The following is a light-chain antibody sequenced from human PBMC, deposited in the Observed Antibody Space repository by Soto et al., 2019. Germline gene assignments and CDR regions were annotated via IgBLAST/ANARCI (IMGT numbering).Light chain of an antibody. V-gene: IGLV2-18*02. J-gene: IGLJ2*01. CDR2: KVS. Sequence: QSVLTQPPSVSGSPGQSVTISCTGTSSDVGSYNRVSWYQQPPGTAPKLMIHKVSNRPSGVPDRFSGSKSGNTASLTISGLQAEDEADYYCSSYTSSSTFVFGGGTKLTVL. CDR1: SSDVGSYNR. CDR3: SSYTSSSTFV.